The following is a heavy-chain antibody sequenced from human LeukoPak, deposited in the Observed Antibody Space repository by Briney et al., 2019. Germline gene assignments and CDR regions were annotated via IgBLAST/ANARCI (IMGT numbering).Heavy chain of an antibody. CDR2: INHSGST. V-gene: IGHV4-34*01. CDR1: GGSFSGYY. J-gene: IGHJ4*02. Sequence: SETLSLTCAVYGGSFSGYYWSWIRQPPGKGLEWIGEINHSGSTNYNPSLKSRVTISVDTSKNQFSLKLSSVTAADTAVYYCASSYSGYDPWYYWGQGTLVTVSS. CDR3: ASSYSGYDPWYY. D-gene: IGHD5-12*01.